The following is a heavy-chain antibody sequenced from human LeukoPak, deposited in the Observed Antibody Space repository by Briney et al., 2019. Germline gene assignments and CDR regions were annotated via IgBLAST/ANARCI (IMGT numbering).Heavy chain of an antibody. CDR3: ARARGYTVVVAALYHAAFHI. D-gene: IGHD2-15*01. V-gene: IGHV3-64*01. CDR1: GFTFSSYA. CDR2: ISSNGGST. J-gene: IGHJ3*02. Sequence: AGGSLSRYCAASGFTFSSYAMHWVRQAPGKGLEYVSAISSNGGSTYYANSVKGRFTISIDNSKNTLYLQMGSLRAEDMAVYYCARARGYTVVVAALYHAAFHIWGQGPLVTLSS.